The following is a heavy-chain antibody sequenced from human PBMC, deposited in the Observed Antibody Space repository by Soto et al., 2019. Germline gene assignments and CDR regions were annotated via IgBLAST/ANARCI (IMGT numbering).Heavy chain of an antibody. D-gene: IGHD3-16*01. J-gene: IGHJ5*02. CDR2: VYYSGTT. CDR1: GGSFSSFY. CDR3: ATEEVGGRYVYTFDP. Sequence: TCTVYGGSFSSFYWSWIRPPPGKGQERNGNVYYSGTTNYNPSLKGRVTISVDTSKNHFSLKLSCVTAADTAVYYCATEEVGGRYVYTFDPWGQGPLVTVSS. V-gene: IGHV4-59*08.